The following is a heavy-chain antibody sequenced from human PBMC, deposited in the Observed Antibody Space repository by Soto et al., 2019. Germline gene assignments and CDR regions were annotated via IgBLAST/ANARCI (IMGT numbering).Heavy chain of an antibody. V-gene: IGHV1-3*01. Sequence: SVKVSSKASGDAFTSCAMHWARQAPGQRLEWMGWINAGNGNTKYSQKFQGRATIIADDSTTTAYLEMSSLRSEDTAIYYCARVEAVAGLYNYRGLDVWGQGTAVTVS. CDR3: ARVEAVAGLYNYRGLDV. J-gene: IGHJ6*02. CDR1: GDAFTSCA. D-gene: IGHD6-19*01. CDR2: INAGNGNT.